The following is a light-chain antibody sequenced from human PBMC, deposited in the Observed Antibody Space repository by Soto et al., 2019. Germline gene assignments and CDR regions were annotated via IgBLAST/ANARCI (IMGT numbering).Light chain of an antibody. CDR2: DAS. CDR1: QSISGR. CDR3: QHYNNYPWT. J-gene: IGKJ1*01. Sequence: DIQMTQSPSTLSASVGDSVTITCRASQSISGRLAWYQQKPGKAPKLLIYDASSLEGWVPSRFSGSGSGTEFTLTISGLQPADFATYYCQHYNNYPWTFGQGTNVEI. V-gene: IGKV1-5*01.